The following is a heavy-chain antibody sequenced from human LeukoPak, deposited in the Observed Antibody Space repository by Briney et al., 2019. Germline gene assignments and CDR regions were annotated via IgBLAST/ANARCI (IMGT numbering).Heavy chain of an antibody. Sequence: SVKVSCKASGGTFSSYAISWVRQAPGQGLEWMGRIIPIFGIANYAQKFQGRVTITADKSTSTAYMELSSLRSEDTAVYYCAVDFWRSQGFDYWGQGTLVTVSS. CDR2: IIPIFGIA. J-gene: IGHJ4*02. V-gene: IGHV1-69*04. CDR3: AVDFWRSQGFDY. CDR1: GGTFSSYA. D-gene: IGHD3-3*01.